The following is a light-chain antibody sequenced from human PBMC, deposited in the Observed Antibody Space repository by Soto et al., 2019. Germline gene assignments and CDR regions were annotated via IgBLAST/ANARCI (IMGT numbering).Light chain of an antibody. V-gene: IGKV3-20*01. CDR1: QSVRSH. CDR2: GAS. Sequence: IVMTQSPATLSVSPLERVTLXCRASQSVRSHLAWYQQKPGQAPRLLIYGASSRATGIPDRFSGSGSGTDFTLTISRLEPEDFAVYYCQQYGSSRGTFGQGTKVDIK. CDR3: QQYGSSRGT. J-gene: IGKJ1*01.